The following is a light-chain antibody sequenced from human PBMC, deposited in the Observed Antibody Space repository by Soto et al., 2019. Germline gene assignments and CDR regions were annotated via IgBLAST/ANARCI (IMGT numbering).Light chain of an antibody. CDR2: DAS. Sequence: EIMLTQSPATLSLSPGERATLSCRASQSVSSYLAWYQQKPGQAPRLLIYDASNRATGIPARFSGSGSGTDFTLTISSLEPEDFAVYYCHQYNNWPPAFGGGTKVEIK. V-gene: IGKV3-11*01. CDR1: QSVSSY. CDR3: HQYNNWPPA. J-gene: IGKJ4*01.